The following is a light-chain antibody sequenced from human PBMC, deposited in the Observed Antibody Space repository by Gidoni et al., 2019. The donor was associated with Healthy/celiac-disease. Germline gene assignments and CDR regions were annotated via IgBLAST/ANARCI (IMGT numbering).Light chain of an antibody. CDR2: GAY. V-gene: IGKV3-20*01. Sequence: EIVFTQSPGTLSLSPGERATLSCRASQLVSSSYLAWYQQKPGQAPRLLIYGAYSRATGIPDRFSGSGSGTDFTLTISRLEPEDFAVYYCQQYGSSPQYTFXQXTKLEIK. CDR3: QQYGSSPQYT. J-gene: IGKJ2*01. CDR1: QLVSSSY.